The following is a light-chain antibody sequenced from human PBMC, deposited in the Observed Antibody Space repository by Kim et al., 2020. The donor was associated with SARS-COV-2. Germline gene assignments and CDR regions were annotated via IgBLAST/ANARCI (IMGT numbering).Light chain of an antibody. V-gene: IGLV1-51*01. CDR2: DSY. Sequence: GQKVTIPCSGSSSNIGNNYVSWYQQLPGTAPKLLIYDSYKRPSGISDRFSGSKSGTSATLGITGLQTGDEADYYCGTWDSSLSAVVFGGGTQLTVL. CDR3: GTWDSSLSAVV. J-gene: IGLJ2*01. CDR1: SSNIGNNY.